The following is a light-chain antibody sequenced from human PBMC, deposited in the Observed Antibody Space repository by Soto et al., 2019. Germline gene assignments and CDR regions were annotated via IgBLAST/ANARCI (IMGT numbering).Light chain of an antibody. CDR2: AAS. CDR3: QLANRFPLT. CDR1: QSIGSW. V-gene: IGKV1-12*01. Sequence: DIQMTQSSSSLSASVGDRITITCRASQSIGSWLAWYQQKPGEAPKLLIYAASTLHNGVPSRFTGSGSGTDFTLTISSLQPEDFATYYCQLANRFPLTFGQGTRLEIK. J-gene: IGKJ5*01.